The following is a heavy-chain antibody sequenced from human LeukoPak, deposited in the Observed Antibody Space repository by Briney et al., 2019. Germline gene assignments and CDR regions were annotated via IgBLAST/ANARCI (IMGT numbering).Heavy chain of an antibody. V-gene: IGHV3-30*18. CDR2: ISYDGSNK. CDR1: GFTFSNYG. D-gene: IGHD6-13*01. J-gene: IGHJ4*02. Sequence: PGRSLRLSCAASGFTFSNYGMHWVRQAPGKGLQWVAFISYDGSNKYYADSVKGRFTISRDNSKNTLYLQMNSLRAEDTAVYYCAKDPRRYSRTGGYFDYWGQGTLVTVSS. CDR3: AKDPRRYSRTGGYFDY.